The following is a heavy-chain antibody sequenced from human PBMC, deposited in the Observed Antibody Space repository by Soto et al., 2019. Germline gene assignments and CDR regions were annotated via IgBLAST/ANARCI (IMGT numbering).Heavy chain of an antibody. V-gene: IGHV1-69*12. CDR2: IIPILGTA. CDR3: ARDGPRYCSGGSCYARGYNWFDP. CDR1: GGTFSSYA. J-gene: IGHJ5*02. D-gene: IGHD2-15*01. Sequence: QVQLVQSGAEVKKPGSSVKVSCKASGGTFSSYAISWVRQAPGQGLEWMGGIIPILGTANYAQKFQGRVTITADESTSTAYMELSSLRSEDTAVYYCARDGPRYCSGGSCYARGYNWFDPWGQGTLVTVSS.